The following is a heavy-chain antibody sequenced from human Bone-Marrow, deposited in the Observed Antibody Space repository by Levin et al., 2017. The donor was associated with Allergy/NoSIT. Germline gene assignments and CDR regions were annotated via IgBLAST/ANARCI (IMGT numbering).Heavy chain of an antibody. CDR2: IYHTGST. CDR3: AREERVGCTIGAFDL. D-gene: IGHD1-26*01. V-gene: IGHV4-59*12. Sequence: SETLSLTCTVSGVSISNYYWSWIRQPPGKGLEWIGYIYHTGSTNYSPSLKSRVTISVDTSKYQFSLKLSSVTAADTAVYYCAREERVGCTIGAFDLWGQGTMVTVSS. CDR1: GVSISNYY. J-gene: IGHJ3*01.